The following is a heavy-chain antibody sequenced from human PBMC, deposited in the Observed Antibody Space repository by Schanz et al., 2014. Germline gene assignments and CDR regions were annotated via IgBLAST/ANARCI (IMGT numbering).Heavy chain of an antibody. CDR3: ASSGAGYSSSWDFDY. CDR1: GYTFTSDS. V-gene: IGHV1-69*09. CDR2: IIPILGIA. Sequence: QVHLVQSGAEVKKPGASVKVSCKASGYTFTSDSMHWVRQAPGQGLEWMGRIIPILGIANYAQKFQGRVTITADKSTFTAYMDVSSLRSEDTAVYYCASSGAGYSSSWDFDYWGQGTLVTVSS. J-gene: IGHJ4*02. D-gene: IGHD6-13*01.